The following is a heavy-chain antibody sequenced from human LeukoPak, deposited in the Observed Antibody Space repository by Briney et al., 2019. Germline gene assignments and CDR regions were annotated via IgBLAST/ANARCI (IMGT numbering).Heavy chain of an antibody. CDR2: IYSGGST. CDR1: GFTVSSNY. V-gene: IGHV3-53*01. Sequence: GGSLRLSCAASGFTVSSNYMSWVRQAPGKGLEWVSVIYSGGSTYYANSVKGRFTISRDNSNNTLYLQMNSLTAEDTAVYYCAKDLEYCGGDCYSDQFDYWGQGTLVTVSS. CDR3: AKDLEYCGGDCYSDQFDY. J-gene: IGHJ4*02. D-gene: IGHD2-21*01.